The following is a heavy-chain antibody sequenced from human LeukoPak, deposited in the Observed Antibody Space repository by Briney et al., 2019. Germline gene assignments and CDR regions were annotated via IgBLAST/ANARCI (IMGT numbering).Heavy chain of an antibody. CDR2: IIPIFGTA. CDR1: GGTFSSYA. CDR3: ARDSARYPEYQLLYQHYYYYMDV. V-gene: IGHV1-69*01. J-gene: IGHJ6*03. Sequence: SVKVSCKASGGTFSSYAISWVRQAPGQGLEWMGGIIPIFGTANYAQKFQGRVTITADESTSTAYMELSSLRSEDTAVYYCARDSARYPEYQLLYQHYYYYMDVWGKGTTVTVSS. D-gene: IGHD2-2*02.